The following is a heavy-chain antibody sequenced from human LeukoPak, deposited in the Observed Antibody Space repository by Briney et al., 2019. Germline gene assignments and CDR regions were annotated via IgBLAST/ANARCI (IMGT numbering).Heavy chain of an antibody. CDR3: ARVVVVVAATPTYYYMDV. CDR2: ISSSSSYI. CDR1: VFTFSSYS. D-gene: IGHD2-15*01. Sequence: GGSLRLSCVASVFTFSSYSMNWVRQAPGKGLDWVSSISSSSSYIYYADSVKGRFTISRDNAKNSLYLQMNSLRAEDTAVYYCARVVVVVAATPTYYYMDVWGKGTTVTVSS. V-gene: IGHV3-21*01. J-gene: IGHJ6*03.